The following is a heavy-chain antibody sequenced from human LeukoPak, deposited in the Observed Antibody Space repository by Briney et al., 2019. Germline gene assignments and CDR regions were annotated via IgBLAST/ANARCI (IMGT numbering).Heavy chain of an antibody. J-gene: IGHJ6*03. Sequence: GGSLRLSCAASGFTFSSYAMSWVRQAPGKGLEWVSYISSSSSTIYYADSVKGRFTISRDNAKNSLYLQMNSLRAEDTAVYYCARAPRGIAAAGKGKADNYYYYMDVWGKGTTVTVSS. V-gene: IGHV3-48*01. D-gene: IGHD6-13*01. CDR3: ARAPRGIAAAGKGKADNYYYYMDV. CDR1: GFTFSSYA. CDR2: ISSSSSTI.